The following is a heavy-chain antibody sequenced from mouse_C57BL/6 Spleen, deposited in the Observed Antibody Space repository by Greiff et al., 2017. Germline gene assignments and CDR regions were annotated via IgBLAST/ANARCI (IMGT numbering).Heavy chain of an antibody. CDR1: GYTFTSYW. CDR2: IDPSDSYT. Sequence: QVQLQQPGAELVMPGASVKLSCKASGYTFTSYWMHWVKQRPGQGLEWIGMIDPSDSYTNYNQKFQGKSTLTVDKYSSTAYMQLSSLTSEDAAVYYCARGGGNYYFDYWGQGTTLTVSS. V-gene: IGHV1-69*01. CDR3: ARGGGNYYFDY. D-gene: IGHD2-1*01. J-gene: IGHJ2*01.